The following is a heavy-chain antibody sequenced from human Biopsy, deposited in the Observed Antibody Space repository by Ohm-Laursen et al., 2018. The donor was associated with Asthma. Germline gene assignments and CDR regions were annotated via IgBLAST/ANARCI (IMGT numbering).Heavy chain of an antibody. CDR3: VRDGTDDAFDI. Sequence: TLFLTCVASGFSFSNFAIHWVRQAPGKGLEWVGVISKDASTQDYADSVKGRFTMARDNSKNTLDLQMNSLREEDTAVYYCVRDGTDDAFDIWGQGTVVSVSS. J-gene: IGHJ3*02. V-gene: IGHV3-30*01. CDR2: ISKDASTQ. CDR1: GFSFSNFA. D-gene: IGHD1-1*01.